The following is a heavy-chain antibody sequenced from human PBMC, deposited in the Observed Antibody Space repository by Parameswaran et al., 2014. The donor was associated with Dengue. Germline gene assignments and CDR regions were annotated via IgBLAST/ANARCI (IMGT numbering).Heavy chain of an antibody. CDR2: ISYDGSNK. V-gene: IGHV3-30-3*01. CDR3: ARDSTDIVVVVAARYYYYGMDV. Sequence: WIRQPPGRAGVVAVISYDGSNKYYADSVKGRFTISRDNSKNTLYLQMNSLRAEDTAVYYCARDSTDIVVVVAARYYYYGMDVWAKDHGHRLL. J-gene: IGHJ6*04. D-gene: IGHD2-15*01.